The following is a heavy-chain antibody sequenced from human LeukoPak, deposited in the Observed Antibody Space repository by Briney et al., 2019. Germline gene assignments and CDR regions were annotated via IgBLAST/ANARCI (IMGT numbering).Heavy chain of an antibody. J-gene: IGHJ4*02. CDR3: ARQVDPHCSGGSCYQFVD. CDR2: ISSSSSTI. D-gene: IGHD2-15*01. Sequence: GGSLRLSCAASGFTFSNAWMTWVRQAPGKGLEWVSYISSSSSTIYYADSVKGRFTISRDNAKNSLYLQMNSLRAEDTAVYYCARQVDPHCSGGSCYQFVDWGQGTLVTVSS. V-gene: IGHV3-48*01. CDR1: GFTFSNAW.